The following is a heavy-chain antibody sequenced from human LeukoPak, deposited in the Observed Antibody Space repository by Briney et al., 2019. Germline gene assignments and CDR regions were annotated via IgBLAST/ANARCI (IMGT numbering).Heavy chain of an antibody. CDR2: IYTSGST. J-gene: IGHJ4*02. CDR1: GGSISSYY. V-gene: IGHV4-4*07. CDR3: AREAYYYDSSGYRRLDY. D-gene: IGHD3-22*01. Sequence: SETLSLACTVSGGSISSYYWSWIRQPAGKGLEWIGRIYTSGSTNYNPSLKSRVTMSVDTSKNQFSLKLSSVTAADTAVYYCAREAYYYDSSGYRRLDYWGQGTLVTVSS.